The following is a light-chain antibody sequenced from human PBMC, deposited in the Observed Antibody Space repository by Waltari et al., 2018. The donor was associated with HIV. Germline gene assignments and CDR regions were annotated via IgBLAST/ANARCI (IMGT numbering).Light chain of an antibody. CDR3: EVWDETRNHVV. CDR2: YDS. V-gene: IGLV3-21*04. Sequence: YVLTQPPSVSVAPGKTATITCGGDRIGTKSVHWYQQKSGQAPQLIIYYDSDLPSGIPERFSGSNSGSTATLTSSRVEAGDEADYYCEVWDETRNHVVFGGGTKLFAL. CDR1: RIGTKS. J-gene: IGLJ2*01.